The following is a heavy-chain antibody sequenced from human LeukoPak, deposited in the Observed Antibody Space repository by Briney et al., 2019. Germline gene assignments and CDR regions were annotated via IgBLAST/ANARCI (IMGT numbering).Heavy chain of an antibody. Sequence: GASVKVSCKASGYTFTSYGISWVRQAPGQGLEWMGWISAYNGNTNYAQKLQGRVTMTTDTSTSTAYMELRSLRSDDTAVYYCARDQWELTQSDGGWFDPWGQGTLVTVSS. CDR2: ISAYNGNT. J-gene: IGHJ5*02. CDR1: GYTFTSYG. CDR3: ARDQWELTQSDGGWFDP. D-gene: IGHD1-26*01. V-gene: IGHV1-18*01.